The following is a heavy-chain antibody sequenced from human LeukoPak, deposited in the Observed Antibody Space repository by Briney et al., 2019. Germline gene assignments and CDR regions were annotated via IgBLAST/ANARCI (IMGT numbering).Heavy chain of an antibody. CDR2: IIPILGIA. Sequence: SVKVSCKASGGTFSSYAISWVRQAPGQGLEWMGRIIPILGIANYAQKFQGRVTITADKSTSTAYMLLSSLRTEDTAVYYCARGGDILTGGNYDYWGQGTLVTVSS. CDR3: ARGGDILTGGNYDY. J-gene: IGHJ4*02. V-gene: IGHV1-69*04. CDR1: GGTFSSYA. D-gene: IGHD3-9*01.